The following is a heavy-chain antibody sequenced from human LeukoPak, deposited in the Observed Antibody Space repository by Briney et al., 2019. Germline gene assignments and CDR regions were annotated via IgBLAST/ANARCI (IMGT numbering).Heavy chain of an antibody. V-gene: IGHV3-7*01. CDR2: IKQDGSEK. Sequence: PGGSLRLSCAASGFTFSSYWMSWVRQAPGKGLEWVANIKQDGSEKYYADSVKGRFTISRDNSKNTLYLQMNSLRAEDTAVCYCAKDGEIVGASSFDYWGQGTLVTVSS. J-gene: IGHJ4*02. D-gene: IGHD1-26*01. CDR1: GFTFSSYW. CDR3: AKDGEIVGASSFDY.